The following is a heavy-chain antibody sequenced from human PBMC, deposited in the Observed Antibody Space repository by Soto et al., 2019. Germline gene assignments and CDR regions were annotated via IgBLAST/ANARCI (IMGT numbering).Heavy chain of an antibody. J-gene: IGHJ4*02. D-gene: IGHD6-19*01. CDR2: ISYDGSNK. V-gene: IGHV3-30*18. CDR1: GFTFSSYG. CDR3: AKDATRTSGWYYFDY. Sequence: PGWSLRLSCAASGFTFSSYGMHWVRQAPGKGLEWVAVISYDGSNKYYADSVKGRFTISRGNSKNTLYLQMNSLGAEDTAVYYCAKDATRTSGWYYFDYWGQGTLVTVSS.